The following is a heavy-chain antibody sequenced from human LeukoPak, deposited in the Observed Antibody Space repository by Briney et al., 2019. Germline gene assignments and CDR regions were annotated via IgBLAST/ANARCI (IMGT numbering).Heavy chain of an antibody. J-gene: IGHJ5*02. CDR2: IYNTGST. CDR1: VDSISSNY. Sequence: SETLSLTCTVSVDSISSNYWSWIRQPPGKGLDWIGYIYNTGSTKYNPSLPSRVPISVDTSKNLFSLKLTSVTAADTAVYYCATCRDEFGDYGFTSWGQGTLVTVSS. V-gene: IGHV4-59*01. CDR3: ATCRDEFGDYGFTS. D-gene: IGHD4-17*01.